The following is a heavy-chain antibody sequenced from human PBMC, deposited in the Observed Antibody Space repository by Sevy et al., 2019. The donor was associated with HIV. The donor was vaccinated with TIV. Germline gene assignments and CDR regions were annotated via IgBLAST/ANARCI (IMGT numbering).Heavy chain of an antibody. CDR3: AREVWGATNYYYYSMDV. J-gene: IGHJ6*03. V-gene: IGHV1-2*02. Sequence: ASVKVSCKASGYIFTDSYMHWVRQAPGQGLEWMGWINPQSGGTVYAQKFQGRVAMTTDTSIRTAYMELSRLRSDDTAVYYCAREVWGATNYYYYSMDVWGKGTTVTVSS. CDR1: GYIFTDSY. CDR2: INPQSGGT. D-gene: IGHD1-26*01.